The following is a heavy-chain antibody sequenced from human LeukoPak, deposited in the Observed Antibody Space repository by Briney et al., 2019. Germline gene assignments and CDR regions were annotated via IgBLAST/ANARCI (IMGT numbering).Heavy chain of an antibody. CDR2: INPNSGST. CDR1: GYTFTGYY. D-gene: IGHD2-2*01. CDR3: ATVPAAKSYYYYGMDV. Sequence: ASVKVSCKASGYTFTGYYIHWVRQAPGHGLEWMGWINPNSGSTNYARKIQGRLTMTRDTSISTAYMELSRLRSDDTAVYYCATVPAAKSYYYYGMDVWGQGTTVTVSS. V-gene: IGHV1-2*02. J-gene: IGHJ6*02.